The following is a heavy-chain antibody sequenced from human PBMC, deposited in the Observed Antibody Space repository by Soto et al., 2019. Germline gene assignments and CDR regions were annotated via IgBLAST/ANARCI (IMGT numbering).Heavy chain of an antibody. Sequence: GGSLRLSCAASGFTFSSYAMSWVRQAPGKGLEWVSAISGSGGSTYYADSVKGRFTISRDNSKNTLYLQMNSLRAEDTAVYYCAKDKSSGWYTGTQNWFDPWGQGTLVTVS. D-gene: IGHD6-19*01. CDR1: GFTFSSYA. J-gene: IGHJ5*02. CDR2: ISGSGGST. V-gene: IGHV3-23*01. CDR3: AKDKSSGWYTGTQNWFDP.